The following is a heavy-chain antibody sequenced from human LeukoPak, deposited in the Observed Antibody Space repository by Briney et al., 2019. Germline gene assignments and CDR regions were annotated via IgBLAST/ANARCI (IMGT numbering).Heavy chain of an antibody. CDR2: VYHSGST. Sequence: PSETLSLTCTVSGYSISSGYYWGWIRQPPGKGLEWIGSVYHSGSTYYNPSLKSRVTISVDTSKNQFSLKLSSVTAADTAVYYCARHQSRRGYYGSGSRYNWFDPWGQGTLVTVSS. J-gene: IGHJ5*02. D-gene: IGHD3-10*01. V-gene: IGHV4-38-2*02. CDR3: ARHQSRRGYYGSGSRYNWFDP. CDR1: GYSISSGYY.